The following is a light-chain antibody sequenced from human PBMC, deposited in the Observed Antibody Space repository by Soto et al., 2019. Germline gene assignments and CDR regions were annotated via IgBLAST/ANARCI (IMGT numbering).Light chain of an antibody. CDR2: DAS. V-gene: IGKV1-5*01. Sequence: DMQMTQYPSTLSASVGDRVTITCRASQSISSWLAWYQQKAGKAPKLLIYDASSLESGVPSRFSGSGSGTEFTLTISSLQPDDFATYYCQQYNSYSRTFGQGTKVDIK. CDR3: QQYNSYSRT. CDR1: QSISSW. J-gene: IGKJ1*01.